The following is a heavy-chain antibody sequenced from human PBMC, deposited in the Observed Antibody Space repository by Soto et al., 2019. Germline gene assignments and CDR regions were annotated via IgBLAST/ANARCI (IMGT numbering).Heavy chain of an antibody. D-gene: IGHD3-16*01. Sequence: GGSLRLSCAASGFTFSTYAMSWVRQAPGKGPEWVSTISPSDGNTHYANSVKGRFSISRDNSKNTLYLQMNSLRAEDTAIYYCAKDLGAYDYIWGSYAYWGQGTLVTVSS. CDR1: GFTFSTYA. CDR2: ISPSDGNT. V-gene: IGHV3-23*01. J-gene: IGHJ4*02. CDR3: AKDLGAYDYIWGSYAY.